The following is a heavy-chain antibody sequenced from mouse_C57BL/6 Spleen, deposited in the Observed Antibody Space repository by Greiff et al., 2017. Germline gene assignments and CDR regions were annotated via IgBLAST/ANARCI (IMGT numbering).Heavy chain of an antibody. Sequence: EVKLLESGPELVKPGASVKIPCKASGYTFTDYNMDWVKQSHGKSLEWIGDINPNNGGTIYNQQFKGKATLTVDKSSSTAYMELRSLTSEDTAVYYCARLHGYFSYAMDYWGQGTSVTVSS. J-gene: IGHJ4*01. CDR2: INPNNGGT. CDR3: ARLHGYFSYAMDY. D-gene: IGHD2-3*01. CDR1: GYTFTDYN. V-gene: IGHV1-18*01.